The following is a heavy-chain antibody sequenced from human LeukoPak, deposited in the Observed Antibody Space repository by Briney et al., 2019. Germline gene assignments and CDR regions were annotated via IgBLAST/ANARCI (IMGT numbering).Heavy chain of an antibody. CDR3: ARGRSSSPRALTDY. Sequence: SETLSLTCTVSGGSISSYYWSWIRQPAGKGLEWIGRIYTSGSTNYNPSLKSRVTMSVDTSKNQFSLKLSSVTAADTAVYYCARGRSSSPRALTDYWGQGTLVTVSS. D-gene: IGHD6-6*01. J-gene: IGHJ4*02. CDR2: IYTSGST. V-gene: IGHV4-4*07. CDR1: GGSISSYY.